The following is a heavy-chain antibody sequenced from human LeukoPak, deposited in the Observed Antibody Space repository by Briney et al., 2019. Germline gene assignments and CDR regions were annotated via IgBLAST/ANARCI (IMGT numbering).Heavy chain of an antibody. D-gene: IGHD6-19*01. CDR2: IWEDGSNI. V-gene: IGHV3-33*08. CDR1: GFTFSSYT. Sequence: PGGSLKLSCAGSGFTFSSYTMTWVRQAPGKGLEWVAVIWEDGSNINYADSVKGRFTISRDNSKNTLYLQMNSLRAEDTAVYYCARVGYNSGWYEYWGQGALVTVSS. J-gene: IGHJ4*02. CDR3: ARVGYNSGWYEY.